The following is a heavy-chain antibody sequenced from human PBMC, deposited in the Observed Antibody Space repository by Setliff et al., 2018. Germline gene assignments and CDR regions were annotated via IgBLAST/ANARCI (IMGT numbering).Heavy chain of an antibody. D-gene: IGHD2-21*01. CDR1: GGSFSGYQ. J-gene: IGHJ2*01. V-gene: IGHV4-34*01. CDR3: ARAQVVFAISAPVWYFEF. CDR2: INHSGST. Sequence: SETLSLTCVVSGGSFSGYQWSWIRQPPGKGLDWIGEINHSGSTNYSPSLKSRVSISVDKSSNQFSLKLTSVTAADTAVYYCARAQVVFAISAPVWYFEFWGRGTQVTSPQ.